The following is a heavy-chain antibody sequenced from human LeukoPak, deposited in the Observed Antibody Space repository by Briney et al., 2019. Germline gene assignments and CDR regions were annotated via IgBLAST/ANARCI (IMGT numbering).Heavy chain of an antibody. CDR3: ARQAISGSYFGSAFDI. V-gene: IGHV5-51*01. CDR2: IYPGDSDT. D-gene: IGHD1-26*01. Sequence: RGESLKISCKGSGNSFTTYWIGWVRQMPGKGLEWMGIIYPGDSDTRYSPSFQGQVTISADKSISTAYLQWSSLKASDTAMYYCARQAISGSYFGSAFDIWGQGTMVTVSS. CDR1: GNSFTTYW. J-gene: IGHJ3*02.